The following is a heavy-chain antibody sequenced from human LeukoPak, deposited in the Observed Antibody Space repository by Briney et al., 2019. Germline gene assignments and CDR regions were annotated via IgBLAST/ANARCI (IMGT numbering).Heavy chain of an antibody. D-gene: IGHD3-3*01. J-gene: IGHJ6*02. Sequence: GRSLRLSCAASGFTFSSYAMHWVRQAPGKGLEWVAVISYDGSNKYYADSVKGRFTISRDNSKNTLYLQMNSLRAEDTAVYYCARAVHYDFWSGYDNYYGMDVWGQGTTVTVSS. CDR2: ISYDGSNK. V-gene: IGHV3-30-3*01. CDR1: GFTFSSYA. CDR3: ARAVHYDFWSGYDNYYGMDV.